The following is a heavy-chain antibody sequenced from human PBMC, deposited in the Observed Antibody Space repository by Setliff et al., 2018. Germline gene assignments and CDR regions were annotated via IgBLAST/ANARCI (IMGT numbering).Heavy chain of an antibody. V-gene: IGHV1-18*01. CDR2: ISAYNGNT. J-gene: IGHJ4*02. D-gene: IGHD1-26*01. CDR3: ARGPSSEVGATACNH. CDR1: GYSFTNYG. Sequence: GASVKVSCKASGYSFTNYGLSWVRQAPGQGLEWMGWISAYNGNTHYAQKLQGRVTMTTDTSTSTAYMELRSLRSDDTAVYYCARGPSSEVGATACNHWGQGTLVTV.